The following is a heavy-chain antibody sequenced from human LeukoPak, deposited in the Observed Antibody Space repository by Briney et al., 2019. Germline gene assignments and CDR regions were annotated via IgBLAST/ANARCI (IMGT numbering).Heavy chain of an antibody. CDR2: ISGSGGTT. CDR1: GFTFSSYG. V-gene: IGHV3-23*01. D-gene: IGHD1-26*01. CDR3: ARAGSGSFDI. Sequence: GGTLRLSCAASGFTFSSYGLAWVRQAPGKGLEWVSTISGSGGTTYYTDSVKGRFTISRDNSKNTLYLQMNSLRADDTAVYYCARAGSGSFDIWGQGTMVTVSS. J-gene: IGHJ3*02.